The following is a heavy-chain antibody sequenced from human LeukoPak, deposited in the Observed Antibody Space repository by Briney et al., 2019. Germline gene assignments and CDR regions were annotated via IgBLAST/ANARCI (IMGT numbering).Heavy chain of an antibody. D-gene: IGHD3-22*01. CDR1: GYSISSGYY. Sequence: PSETLSLTCTVSGYSISSGYYWGWIRQPPGKGLEWIGYIYHSGSTYYNPSLKSRVTISVDRSKNQFSLKLSSVTAADTAVYYCARYHYDSNGYYYPLDVFDIWGQGTMVTVSS. CDR2: IYHSGST. V-gene: IGHV4-38-2*02. CDR3: ARYHYDSNGYYYPLDVFDI. J-gene: IGHJ3*02.